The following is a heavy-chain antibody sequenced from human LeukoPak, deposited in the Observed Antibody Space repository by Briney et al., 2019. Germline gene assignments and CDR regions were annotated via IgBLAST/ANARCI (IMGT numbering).Heavy chain of an antibody. D-gene: IGHD5-18*01. CDR2: IYSGGST. Sequence: AGGSLRLSCAASGFTVSSNYMSWVRQAPGKGLEWVSVIYSGGSTYYADSVKGRFTISRDNAKNSLYLQMNSLRAEDTAVYYCAGGVAVDTGVDYWGQGTLVTVSS. CDR3: AGGVAVDTGVDY. CDR1: GFTVSSNY. V-gene: IGHV3-66*01. J-gene: IGHJ4*02.